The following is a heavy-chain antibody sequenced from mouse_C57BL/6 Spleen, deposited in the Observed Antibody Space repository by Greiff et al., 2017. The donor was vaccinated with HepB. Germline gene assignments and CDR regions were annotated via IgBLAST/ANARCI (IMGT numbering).Heavy chain of an antibody. Sequence: VQLQQSGAELARPGASVKLSCKASGYTFTSYGISWVKQRTGQGLEWIGEIYPRSGNTYYNEKFKGKATLTADKSSSTAYMELRSLTSEDSAVYFCARSLYYYGSSPSPMDYWGQGTSVTVSS. CDR1: GYTFTSYG. V-gene: IGHV1-81*01. J-gene: IGHJ4*01. D-gene: IGHD1-1*01. CDR3: ARSLYYYGSSPSPMDY. CDR2: IYPRSGNT.